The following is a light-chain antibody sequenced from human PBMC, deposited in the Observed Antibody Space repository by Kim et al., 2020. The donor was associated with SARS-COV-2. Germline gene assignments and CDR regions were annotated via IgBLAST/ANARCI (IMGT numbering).Light chain of an antibody. J-gene: IGKJ5*01. V-gene: IGKV1-5*03. CDR1: QSFSSW. Sequence: DIQMTQSPSTLSASVGDRVTITCRVSQSFSSWLAWYQQKPGKVPKLLIYKTSILESGVPSRFSGSGSGAEFTLTISSLQPDDFATYFCQQYYNFPITFGQGTRLEIK. CDR3: QQYYNFPIT. CDR2: KTS.